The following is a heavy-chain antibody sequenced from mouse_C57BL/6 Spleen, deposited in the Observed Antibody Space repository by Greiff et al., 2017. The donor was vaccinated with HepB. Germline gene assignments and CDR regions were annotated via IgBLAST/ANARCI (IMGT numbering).Heavy chain of an antibody. D-gene: IGHD1-1*01. CDR3: ARTLGNYYGSSSFDY. V-gene: IGHV14-3*01. CDR1: GFNIKNTY. J-gene: IGHJ2*01. Sequence: VQLKESVAELVRPGASVKLSCTASGFNIKNTYMHWVKQRPEQGLEWIGRIDPANGNTKYAPKFQGKATITADTSSNTAYLQLSSLTSEDTAIYYCARTLGNYYGSSSFDYWGQGTTLTVSS. CDR2: IDPANGNT.